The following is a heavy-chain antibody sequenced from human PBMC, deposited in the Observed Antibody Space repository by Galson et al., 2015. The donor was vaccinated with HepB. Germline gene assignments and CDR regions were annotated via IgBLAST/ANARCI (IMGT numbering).Heavy chain of an antibody. V-gene: IGHV3-33*01. D-gene: IGHD3-16*01. J-gene: IGHJ4*02. CDR2: IWYDGSNK. CDR1: GFTFSTYG. CDR3: AREIGDSDHVGHY. Sequence: SLRLSCAASGFTFSTYGMHWVRQAPGKGLEWVALIWYDGSNKYYADSVKGRFTISRDNSKNTLYLQMNSLRAEDTAVYYCAREIGDSDHVGHYWGQAALVTVSS.